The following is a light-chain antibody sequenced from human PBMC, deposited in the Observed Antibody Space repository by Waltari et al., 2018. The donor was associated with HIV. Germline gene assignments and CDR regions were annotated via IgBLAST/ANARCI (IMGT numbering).Light chain of an antibody. V-gene: IGLV2-23*01. CDR1: SSDVGNYNL. CDR3: CSYAGSSNWV. J-gene: IGLJ3*02. Sequence: QSALTQPASVSGSPGQSITISCTGSSSDVGNYNLVSWYQQHPGKAPKLMIYEGINRPSGVSNRFSGFKSGNTASLTIAGLQAEDDADYYCCSYAGSSNWVFGGGTKLTVL. CDR2: EGI.